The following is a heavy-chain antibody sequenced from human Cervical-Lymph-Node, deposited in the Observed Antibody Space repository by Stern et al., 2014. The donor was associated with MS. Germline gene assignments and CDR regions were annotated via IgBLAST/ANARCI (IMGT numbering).Heavy chain of an antibody. Sequence: VQLVESGGGVVQPGRSLRLSCVVSGFTFSNYGMHWVRQAPGKGLEWVAIISHNGNLKYYSDSVKGRFTISRDNSKATLYLEMNSLIGEDTAVYYCARDMTTVTAFDYWGQGTPVTVSS. J-gene: IGHJ4*02. V-gene: IGHV3-30*03. CDR2: ISHNGNLK. CDR3: ARDMTTVTAFDY. CDR1: GFTFSNYG. D-gene: IGHD4-17*01.